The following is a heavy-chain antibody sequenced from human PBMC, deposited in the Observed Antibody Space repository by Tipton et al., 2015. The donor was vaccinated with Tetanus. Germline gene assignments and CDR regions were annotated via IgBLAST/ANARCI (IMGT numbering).Heavy chain of an antibody. CDR3: ARDQRGCFTPVDY. CDR2: IYESGDT. Sequence: TLSLTCTVSGASIRGGTFYWGWIRQPPGKGLEWIGSIYESGDTYYIPSLKSRVTISVDTSTNQFSLTLNAMTAADTCVYYCARDQRGCFTPVDYWGQGKLVTVSS. D-gene: IGHD2-21*01. CDR1: GASIRGGTFY. V-gene: IGHV4-39*07. J-gene: IGHJ4*02.